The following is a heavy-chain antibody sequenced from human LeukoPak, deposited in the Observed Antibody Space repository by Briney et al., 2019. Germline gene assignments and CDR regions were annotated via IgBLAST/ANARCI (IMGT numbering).Heavy chain of an antibody. CDR1: GYTFSSYD. J-gene: IGHJ6*03. D-gene: IGHD1-1*01. CDR3: AKDKQLDWAHYYYYYMDV. V-gene: IGHV1-8*01. CDR2: MNPNSGNT. Sequence: GASVKVSCKASGYTFSSYDINWVRQATGQGLEWLGWMNPNSGNTGYVQKFHGRVTMTRNTSISTAYMELSSLRSDDTAVYYCAKDKQLDWAHYYYYYMDVWGKGTTVTVSS.